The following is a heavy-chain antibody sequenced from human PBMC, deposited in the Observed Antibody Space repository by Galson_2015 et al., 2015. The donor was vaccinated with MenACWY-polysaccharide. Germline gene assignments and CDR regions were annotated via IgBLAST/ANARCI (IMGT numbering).Heavy chain of an antibody. D-gene: IGHD3-16*01. CDR1: GASLTSGGSF. Sequence: SLSLTCPVSGASLTSGGSFWSWLRQPPGRGLEWIASLSFAAGTSYTPSLKRRVAMSLDTPKNQFSLQLNAVTAADTAVDFCGGGGRAVVNRNWADPWGHGTLVTVSS. V-gene: IGHV4-31*03. CDR2: LSFAAGT. CDR3: GGGGRAVVNRNWADP. J-gene: IGHJ5*02.